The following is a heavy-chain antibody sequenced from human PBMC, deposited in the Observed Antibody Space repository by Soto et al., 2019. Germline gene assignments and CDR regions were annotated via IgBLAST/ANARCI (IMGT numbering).Heavy chain of an antibody. J-gene: IGHJ6*02. Sequence: EVQLVESGGGLVQPGGSLRLSCAASGFTVSSNYMRWVRQAPGKGLEWVSVIDSGGSTYYADSVKGRFTISRHNSKNTGYVQMNILRAEDTAVYYCARDQGYYYGMDGWGQGATVTVSS. CDR3: ARDQGYYYGMDG. CDR1: GFTVSSNY. CDR2: IDSGGST. V-gene: IGHV3-53*04.